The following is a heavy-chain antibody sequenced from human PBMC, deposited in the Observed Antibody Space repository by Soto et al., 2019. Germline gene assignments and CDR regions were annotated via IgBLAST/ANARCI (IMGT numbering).Heavy chain of an antibody. V-gene: IGHV3-21*01. Sequence: GSLRLSCAASGFTFSSYSMNWVRQAPGKGLEWVSSISSSSSYIYYADSVKGRFTISRDNAKNSLYLQMNSLRAEDTAVYYCARVGYPLRTDDYWGQGTLVTVSS. CDR3: ARVGYPLRTDDY. CDR2: ISSSSSYI. J-gene: IGHJ4*02. CDR1: GFTFSSYS. D-gene: IGHD2-15*01.